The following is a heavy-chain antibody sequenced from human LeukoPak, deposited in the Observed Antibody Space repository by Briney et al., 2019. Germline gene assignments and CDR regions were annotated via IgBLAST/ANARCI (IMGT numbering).Heavy chain of an antibody. CDR3: ARDQQLWPYYYYYYGMDV. J-gene: IGHJ6*02. Sequence: GGTLRLSCAASGFTFSSYAMSWVRQAPGKGLEWVLAISGSGDSTYYADSVKGRFTISRDNAKNSLYLQMNSLRAEDTAVYYCARDQQLWPYYYYYYGMDVWGQGTTVTVSS. V-gene: IGHV3-23*01. CDR1: GFTFSSYA. D-gene: IGHD5-18*01. CDR2: ISGSGDST.